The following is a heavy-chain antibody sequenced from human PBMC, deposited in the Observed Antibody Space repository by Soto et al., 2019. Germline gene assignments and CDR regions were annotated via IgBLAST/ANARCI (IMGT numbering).Heavy chain of an antibody. CDR2: ISQNGVNK. CDR3: EKADDSDFYYAYGMDV. CDR1: GFNFSNYG. J-gene: IGHJ6*02. V-gene: IGHV3-30*18. D-gene: IGHD4-4*01. Sequence: QVQLVESGGGVVQPGMSLTLSCAVSGFNFSNYGIHWVRQAPGKGLEWVAVISQNGVNKYYGESVQGRFTLSRDNSQNTLNLQMNNLRPEDTAVYYCEKADDSDFYYAYGMDVWGQGTTVTVSS.